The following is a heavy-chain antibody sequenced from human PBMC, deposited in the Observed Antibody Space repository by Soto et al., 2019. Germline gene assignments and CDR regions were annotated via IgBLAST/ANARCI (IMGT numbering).Heavy chain of an antibody. D-gene: IGHD2-21*02. V-gene: IGHV3-15*01. CDR3: TALYCGGDCYSGWTDY. CDR1: GFTFSDAW. Sequence: PGGSLRLSCAASGFTFSDAWMSWVRQAPGKGLEWVGRIKSKTDGGTTDYAAPVKGRFTISRDDSKNTLYLQMSSLKTEDTAVYYCTALYCGGDCYSGWTDYWGQGTLVTVSS. CDR2: IKSKTDGGTT. J-gene: IGHJ4*02.